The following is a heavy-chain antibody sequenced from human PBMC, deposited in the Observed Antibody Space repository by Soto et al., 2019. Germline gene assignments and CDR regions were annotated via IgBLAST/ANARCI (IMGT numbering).Heavy chain of an antibody. Sequence: EVQLVESGGGLIQPGGSLRLSCEASGFIVSTNYMTWVRQAPGKGLECVSVIYTGGSTYYADSVKGRLTISRDNSKNTLYLQMNSLRAEDTAVYYCARVFDAFDIWGQGTMVTVSS. J-gene: IGHJ3*02. CDR2: IYTGGST. V-gene: IGHV3-53*01. CDR3: ARVFDAFDI. CDR1: GFIVSTNY.